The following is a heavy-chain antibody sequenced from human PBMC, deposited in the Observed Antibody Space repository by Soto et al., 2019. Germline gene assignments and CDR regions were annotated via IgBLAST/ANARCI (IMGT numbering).Heavy chain of an antibody. J-gene: IGHJ4*02. CDR1: GYTFTNYA. CDR2: INPGNGNT. V-gene: IGHV1-3*01. CDR3: ARVVGYSYAGGHYYFDY. Sequence: GASVKVSCKASGYTFTNYAIHWVRQAPGQSLEWMGWINPGNGNTKSVQKFQGRVTITRDTSASTAYMELSSLRSEDTAVYYCARVVGYSYAGGHYYFDYRGQRTPVTVSS. D-gene: IGHD5-18*01.